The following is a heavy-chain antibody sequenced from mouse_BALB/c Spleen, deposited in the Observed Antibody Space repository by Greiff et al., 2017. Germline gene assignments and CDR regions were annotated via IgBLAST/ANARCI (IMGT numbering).Heavy chain of an antibody. CDR3: ARGAYGYDDAWFAY. CDR2: ISTYYGDA. Sequence: VQLQQSGAELVRPGVSVKISCKGSGYTFTDYAMHWVKQSHAKSLAWIGVISTYYGDASYNQKFKGKATMTVDKSSSTAYMELARMTSEDSAIYYCARGAYGYDDAWFAYWGQGTLVTVSA. D-gene: IGHD2-2*01. CDR1: GYTFTDYA. V-gene: IGHV1S137*01. J-gene: IGHJ3*01.